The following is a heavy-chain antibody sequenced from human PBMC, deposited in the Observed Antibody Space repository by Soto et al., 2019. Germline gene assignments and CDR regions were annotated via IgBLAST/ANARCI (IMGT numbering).Heavy chain of an antibody. Sequence: SETLSLTCAVYGGSFSGYYWSWIRQPPGKGLEWIGEINHSGSTNYNPSLKSRVTISVDTSKNQFSLKLSSVTAADTAVYYCARKGDSSSSGCAFDIWGQGTMVTVSS. CDR2: INHSGST. J-gene: IGHJ3*02. D-gene: IGHD6-6*01. V-gene: IGHV4-34*01. CDR1: GGSFSGYY. CDR3: ARKGDSSSSGCAFDI.